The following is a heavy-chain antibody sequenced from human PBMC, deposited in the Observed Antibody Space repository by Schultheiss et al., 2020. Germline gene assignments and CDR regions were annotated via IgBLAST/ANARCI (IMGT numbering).Heavy chain of an antibody. D-gene: IGHD6-13*01. CDR3: AKSGVAAAGPRGEYFQH. V-gene: IGHV3-9*01. CDR1: GFTFDDYA. J-gene: IGHJ1*01. Sequence: GGSLRLSCAASGFTFDDYAMHWVRQAPGKGLEWVSGISWNSGSIGYADSVKGRFTISRDNAKNSLYLQMNSLRAEDTAVYYCAKSGVAAAGPRGEYFQHWGQGTLVTVSS. CDR2: ISWNSGSI.